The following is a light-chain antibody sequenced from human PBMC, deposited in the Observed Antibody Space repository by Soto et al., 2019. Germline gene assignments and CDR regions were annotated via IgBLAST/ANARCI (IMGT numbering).Light chain of an antibody. CDR3: QQYKNWPPFT. J-gene: IGKJ3*01. V-gene: IGKV3-15*01. CDR1: QSVSTK. Sequence: EIVMTQSPATLSVSPGERATLSCRASQSVSTKLAWYRHKPGQAPRLLIYGASTRATGIPARFSGSGSGTEFTLTINSLQSEDFAVYYCQQYKNWPPFTFGPGTTVDIK. CDR2: GAS.